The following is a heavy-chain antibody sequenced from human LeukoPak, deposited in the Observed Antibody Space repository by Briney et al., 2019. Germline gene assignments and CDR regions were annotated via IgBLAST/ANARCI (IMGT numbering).Heavy chain of an antibody. D-gene: IGHD3-22*01. V-gene: IGHV4-31*03. CDR3: ARTDYYYDSSGYHPYFDY. CDR1: GGSISSGGYY. CDR2: IYYSGST. Sequence: SQTLSLTCTVSGGSISSGGYYWSWIRQHPGEGLEWIGYIYYSGSTYYNPSLKSRVTISVDTSKNQFSLKLSSVTAADTAVYYCARTDYYYDSSGYHPYFDYWGQGTLVTVSS. J-gene: IGHJ4*02.